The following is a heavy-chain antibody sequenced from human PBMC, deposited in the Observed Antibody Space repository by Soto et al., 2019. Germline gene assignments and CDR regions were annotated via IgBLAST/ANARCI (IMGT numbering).Heavy chain of an antibody. CDR1: GYTLTELS. J-gene: IGHJ5*02. Sequence: ASAKVSCKVSGYTLTELSMHWVRQAPGKGPEWMGGFDPEDGETIYAQKFQGRGTMTEDTSTDTAYMVLSSLRSEDTAVYYCATDLYVVIGGFDPWGQGTLVTVSS. CDR3: ATDLYVVIGGFDP. CDR2: FDPEDGET. D-gene: IGHD3-22*01. V-gene: IGHV1-24*01.